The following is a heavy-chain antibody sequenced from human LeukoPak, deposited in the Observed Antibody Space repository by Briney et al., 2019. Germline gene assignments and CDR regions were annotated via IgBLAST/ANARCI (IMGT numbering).Heavy chain of an antibody. J-gene: IGHJ4*02. CDR2: ISGSGGST. CDR1: GFSFSNYA. Sequence: GGSLRLSCAASGFSFSNYAMTWVRQPPGKGLEWVSGISGSGGSTFYADSVKGRFTISRDNSKNTLYLQMNSLRAEDTAVYYCARDYGGNLSFDYWGQGTLVTVSS. D-gene: IGHD4-23*01. V-gene: IGHV3-23*01. CDR3: ARDYGGNLSFDY.